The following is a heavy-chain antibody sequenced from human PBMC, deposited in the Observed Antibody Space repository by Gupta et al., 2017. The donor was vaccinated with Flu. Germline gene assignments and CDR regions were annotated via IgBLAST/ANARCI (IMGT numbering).Heavy chain of an antibody. D-gene: IGHD6-19*01. CDR3: ARVAVAGTELDY. V-gene: IGHV4-59*01. J-gene: IGHJ4*02. CDR2: SVTSGNT. Sequence: QVQLQESCLGLVTPSATLSLTCTVSVGSIRGSYWSWIRKPQGKGLEYMGYSVTSGNTNYNTAIKRRVTISEDTSKNQFSLKLTSVTAADTAGDDGARVAVAGTELDYWGQGTLGTVAS. CDR1: VGSIRGSY.